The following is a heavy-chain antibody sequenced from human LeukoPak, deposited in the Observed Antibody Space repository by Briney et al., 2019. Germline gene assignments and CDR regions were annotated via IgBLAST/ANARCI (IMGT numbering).Heavy chain of an antibody. Sequence: PSETLSLTCAVYGGSFSGYYWSWIRQPPGKGLEWIGEINHSGSTNYNPSLKSRVIISVDTAKNQFSLKLSSVTAADTAVYYCARVEYSSSLGYYGMDVWGQGTTVAVSS. CDR2: INHSGST. V-gene: IGHV4-34*01. CDR1: GGSFSGYY. D-gene: IGHD6-6*01. CDR3: ARVEYSSSLGYYGMDV. J-gene: IGHJ6*02.